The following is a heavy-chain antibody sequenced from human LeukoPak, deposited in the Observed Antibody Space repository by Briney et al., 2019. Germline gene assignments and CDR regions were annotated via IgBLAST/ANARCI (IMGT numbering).Heavy chain of an antibody. CDR1: GYTFTGYY. D-gene: IGHD3-10*01. V-gene: IGHV1-2*04. J-gene: IGHJ6*02. Sequence: ASVKVSCKASGYTFTGYYMHWVRQAPGQGLEWMGWINPNSGGTNYAQKFQGWVTMTRDTSISTAYMELSRLRSDDTAVYYCARGQYYYGSGSPSGMDVWGQGTMVTVSS. CDR3: ARGQYYYGSGSPSGMDV. CDR2: INPNSGGT.